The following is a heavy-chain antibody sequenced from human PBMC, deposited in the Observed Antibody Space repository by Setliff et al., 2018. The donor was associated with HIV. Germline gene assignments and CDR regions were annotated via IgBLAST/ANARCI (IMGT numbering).Heavy chain of an antibody. D-gene: IGHD6-13*01. CDR2: TTPLLGTT. J-gene: IGHJ3*02. V-gene: IGHV1-69*13. CDR3: ARDQTGIAAAAFGGGSAWSDEGFDI. CDR1: GNTSSSYG. Sequence: RASVKVSCKASGNTSSSYGITWVRQAPGQGLEWMGGTTPLLGTTNYAQKFQGRVTFTADESTSTAYMELSSLSSEDTAVYYCARDQTGIAAAAFGGGSAWSDEGFDIWGQGTMVTVSS.